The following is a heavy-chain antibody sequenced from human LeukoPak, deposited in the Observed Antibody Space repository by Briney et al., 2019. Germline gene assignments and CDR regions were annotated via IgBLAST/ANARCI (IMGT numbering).Heavy chain of an antibody. D-gene: IGHD3-10*01. CDR1: GYTFTGYY. Sequence: ASVKVSCKASGYTFTGYYMHWVRQAPGQGLEWMGWINPNSGGTNYAQKFQGRVTMTRDTSISTAYMELSRLRSDDTAVYYCARVRLLWFGPAAGFDPWGQGTLVTVSS. V-gene: IGHV1-2*02. CDR2: INPNSGGT. CDR3: ARVRLLWFGPAAGFDP. J-gene: IGHJ5*02.